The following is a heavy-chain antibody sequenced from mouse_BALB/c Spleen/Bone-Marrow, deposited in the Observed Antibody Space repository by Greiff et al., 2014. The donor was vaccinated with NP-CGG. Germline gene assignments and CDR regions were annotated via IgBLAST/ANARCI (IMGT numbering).Heavy chain of an antibody. CDR2: IDTSDSYN. V-gene: IGHV1-69*01. Sequence: VQLVESGAELVMPGASVKMSCKASGYTFTDYWMHWVKQRPGQGLEWIGAIDTSDSYNSYNQKFKGKSTLTVDESSSTAYMQLSSLTSEDSAVYYCTRGDWDDAYWGQGTLVTGSA. J-gene: IGHJ3*01. CDR1: GYTFTDYW. D-gene: IGHD4-1*01. CDR3: TRGDWDDAY.